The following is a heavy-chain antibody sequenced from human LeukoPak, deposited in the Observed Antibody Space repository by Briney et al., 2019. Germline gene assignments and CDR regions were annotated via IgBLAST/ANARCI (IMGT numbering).Heavy chain of an antibody. J-gene: IGHJ4*02. CDR3: ARLPGYCSSTSCYPDY. CDR1: GGSISSCDYY. D-gene: IGHD2-2*01. CDR2: IYYSGST. Sequence: SQTLSLTCTVSGGSISSCDYYWSWIRQPPGKGLEWIGYIYYSGSTYYNPSLKSRVTISVDTSKNQFSLKLSSVTAADTAVYYCARLPGYCSSTSCYPDYWGQGTLVTVSS. V-gene: IGHV4-30-4*01.